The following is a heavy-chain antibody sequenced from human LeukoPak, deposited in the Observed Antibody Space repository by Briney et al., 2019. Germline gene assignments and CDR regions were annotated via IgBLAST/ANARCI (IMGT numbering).Heavy chain of an antibody. J-gene: IGHJ4*02. CDR3: ARGLGLAAAGTVYFDY. D-gene: IGHD6-13*01. CDR1: GYTFTSYA. CDR2: INPSGGST. V-gene: IGHV1-46*01. Sequence: GASVKVSCKASGYTFTSYAMNWVRQAPGQGLEWMGIINPSGGSTSYAQKFQGRVTMTRDMSTSTVYMELSSLRSEDTAVYYCARGLGLAAAGTVYFDYWGQGTLVTVSS.